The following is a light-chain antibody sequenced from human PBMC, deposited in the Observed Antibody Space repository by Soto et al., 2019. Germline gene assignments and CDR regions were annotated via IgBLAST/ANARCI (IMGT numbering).Light chain of an antibody. J-gene: IGKJ5*01. CDR1: QSVSSSY. Sequence: EIVLTQSPGTLSLSPGERATLSCRASQSVSSSYLAWYQQKPGQAPRLLIYGASSMATGIPDRFSGSGSGTDFTLTISRLDPEDFAVYYCQQYGRSPLVTFGQGTRLEIK. CDR3: QQYGRSPLVT. CDR2: GAS. V-gene: IGKV3-20*01.